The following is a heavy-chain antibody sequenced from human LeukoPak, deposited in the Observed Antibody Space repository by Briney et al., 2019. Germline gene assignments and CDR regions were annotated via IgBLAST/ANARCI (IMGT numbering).Heavy chain of an antibody. J-gene: IGHJ4*02. D-gene: IGHD3-16*02. CDR2: INHTGST. CDR3: ARGRVLFPHHLYDYVWGSYRYYFDY. CDR1: GFTFSSYW. Sequence: PGGSLRLSCAASGFTFSSYWMSWVRQAPGKGLEWIGEINHTGSTNYNPSLKSRVTISVDTSKNQFSLKLSSVTAADTAVYYCARGRVLFPHHLYDYVWGSYRYYFDYWGQGTLVTVSS. V-gene: IGHV4-34*01.